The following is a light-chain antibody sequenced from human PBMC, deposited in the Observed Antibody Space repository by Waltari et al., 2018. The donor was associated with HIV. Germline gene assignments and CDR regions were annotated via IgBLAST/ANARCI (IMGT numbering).Light chain of an antibody. CDR1: SGNSEYV. J-gene: IGLJ7*01. CDR2: LETRGIA. Sequence: QPVLTQSSSASASLGSAVRLTCTLSSGNSEYVIAWHRHKPGKAPRWLMKLETRGIANKGSRVPDRFAGSRSVADRYLTSSNLQFEDEAEYYCETWDSNTVVFGGCTQLTVL. V-gene: IGLV4-60*02. CDR3: ETWDSNTVV.